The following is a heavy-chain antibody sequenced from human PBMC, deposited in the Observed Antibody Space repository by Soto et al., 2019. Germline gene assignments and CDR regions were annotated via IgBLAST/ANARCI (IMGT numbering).Heavy chain of an antibody. Sequence: SETLSLTCTVSGGSISSYYWSWIRQPPGKGLEWIGYIYYTGSTNYNPSLKSRVTISVDTSKNQFSLKVSSVTAADTAVHYGARHRDSYGSGDFDYWGQGTLVTVSS. J-gene: IGHJ4*02. CDR1: GGSISSYY. CDR2: IYYTGST. D-gene: IGHD5-18*01. V-gene: IGHV4-59*08. CDR3: ARHRDSYGSGDFDY.